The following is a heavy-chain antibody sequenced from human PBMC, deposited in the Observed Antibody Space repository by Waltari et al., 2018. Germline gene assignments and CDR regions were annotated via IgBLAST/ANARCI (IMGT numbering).Heavy chain of an antibody. CDR3: ARGSGSYYSWFDP. Sequence: QVQLQESGPGLVKPSQTLSLTCTVSGGSISSGSYYWSWIRQPAGKGLEWIGRIYTSGSTNYNPSLKSRVTISVDTSKNQFSLKLSSVTAADTAVYYCARGSGSYYSWFDPWGQGTLVTVSS. V-gene: IGHV4-61*02. D-gene: IGHD3-10*01. CDR1: GGSISSGSYY. J-gene: IGHJ5*02. CDR2: IYTSGST.